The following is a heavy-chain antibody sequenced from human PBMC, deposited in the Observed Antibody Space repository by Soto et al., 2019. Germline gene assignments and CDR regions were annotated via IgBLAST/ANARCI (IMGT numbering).Heavy chain of an antibody. CDR2: ISYDGSNK. CDR3: AKERYSSGWTGFDY. V-gene: IGHV3-30*18. D-gene: IGHD6-19*01. Sequence: QVQLVEYGGGVVQPGRSLRLSCAASGFTFSSYGMHWVRQAPGKGLEWVAVISYDGSNKYYADSVKGRFTISRDNSKNTLYLQMNSLRAEDTAVYYCAKERYSSGWTGFDYWGQGTLVTVSS. J-gene: IGHJ4*02. CDR1: GFTFSSYG.